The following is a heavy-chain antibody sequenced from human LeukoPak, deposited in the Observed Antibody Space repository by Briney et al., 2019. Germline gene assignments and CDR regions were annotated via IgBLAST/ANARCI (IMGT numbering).Heavy chain of an antibody. CDR1: GYTFTSYG. V-gene: IGHV1-18*01. Sequence: ASVKVSCKASGYTFTSYGISWVRQAPGQGLEWMGWISAYNGNTNYAQKLQGRVTMTTDTSTSTAYMELRSLRSDDTAVYYCARDMRGDGYYDFWSGYNPGSYFDYWGQGTLVTVSS. D-gene: IGHD3-3*01. J-gene: IGHJ4*02. CDR3: ARDMRGDGYYDFWSGYNPGSYFDY. CDR2: ISAYNGNT.